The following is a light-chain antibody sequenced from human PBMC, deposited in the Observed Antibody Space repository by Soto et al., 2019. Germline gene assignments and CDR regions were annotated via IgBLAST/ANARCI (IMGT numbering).Light chain of an antibody. Sequence: IVLIQSAETLSLSPGDRATLSCRASQSVRSYLAWYQQKPGQAPRLLIYDASNRATGIPARFSGSGSGTDFTLTISSLEPEDFAVYYCQQRSNWPPWTFGQGTKVDIK. CDR1: QSVRSY. V-gene: IGKV3-11*01. J-gene: IGKJ1*01. CDR3: QQRSNWPPWT. CDR2: DAS.